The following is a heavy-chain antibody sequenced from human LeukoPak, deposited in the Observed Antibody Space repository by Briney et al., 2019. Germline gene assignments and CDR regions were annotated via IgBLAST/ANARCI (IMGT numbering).Heavy chain of an antibody. J-gene: IGHJ4*02. Sequence: PGGSLRLSCAASGFTFSSYGMHWVRQAPGKGLKWVAVISYDGSNKYYADSVKGRFTISRDNSKNTLYLQMNSLRAEDTAVYYCARESGGSCLECFDYWGQGTLVTVSS. CDR1: GFTFSSYG. V-gene: IGHV3-30*03. CDR2: ISYDGSNK. D-gene: IGHD2-15*01. CDR3: ARESGGSCLECFDY.